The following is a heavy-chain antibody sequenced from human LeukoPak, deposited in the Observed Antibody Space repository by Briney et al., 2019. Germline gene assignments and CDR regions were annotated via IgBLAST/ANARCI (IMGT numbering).Heavy chain of an antibody. Sequence: ASVKVSCKASGGTFISYAISWVRQAPGQGLEWMGGIIPIFGTANYAQKFQGRVTITADESTSTAYMELSSLRSEDTAVYYCARGPPDTVILYYFDYWGQGTLVTVSS. J-gene: IGHJ4*02. CDR3: ARGPPDTVILYYFDY. CDR2: IIPIFGTA. D-gene: IGHD5-18*01. CDR1: GGTFISYA. V-gene: IGHV1-69*01.